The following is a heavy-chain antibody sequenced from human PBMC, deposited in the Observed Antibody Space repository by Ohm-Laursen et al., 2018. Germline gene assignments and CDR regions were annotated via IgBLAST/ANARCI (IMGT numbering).Heavy chain of an antibody. J-gene: IGHJ4*02. CDR3: AREWSGHDAIDY. V-gene: IGHV3-48*01. CDR2: ISNVVSVT. D-gene: IGHD3-3*01. Sequence: SLRLSCAASGFPFSAYRMNWVRQAPGKGLEWISYISNVVSVTWYADSVKGRFTVSRDNSKNSLYLQLNSLRAEDTAVYYCAREWSGHDAIDYWGQGALVTVPS. CDR1: GFPFSAYR.